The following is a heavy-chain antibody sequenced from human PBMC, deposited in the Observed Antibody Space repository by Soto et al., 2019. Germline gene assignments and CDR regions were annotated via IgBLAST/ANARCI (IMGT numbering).Heavy chain of an antibody. V-gene: IGHV3-33*01. Sequence: QVQLVESGGGVVQPGRSLRLSCAASGFTFSSYGMHWVRQAPGKGLEWVAVIWFDGNKEDYADSVKGRFTISRDNSKNPLFLQMNSLRAEDTAVYYCARDLGYFDNWGQGTLVTVSS. CDR3: ARDLGYFDN. CDR2: IWFDGNKE. CDR1: GFTFSSYG. J-gene: IGHJ4*02.